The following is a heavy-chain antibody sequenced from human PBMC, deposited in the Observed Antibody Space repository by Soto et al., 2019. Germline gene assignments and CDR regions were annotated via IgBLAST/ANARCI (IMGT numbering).Heavy chain of an antibody. CDR3: AATITAAVGTGHYYGMDV. D-gene: IGHD6-13*01. Sequence: SVKVSCKTSGYTFRTYILHWVRQAPGQRLEWIGWIVVGSGDTNYAQKFQKRVTISSDTSTGTAYIEVSSLGSEDTAVYYCAATITAAVGTGHYYGMDVWGQGTTVTVSS. CDR2: IVVGSGDT. V-gene: IGHV1-58*01. J-gene: IGHJ6*02. CDR1: GYTFRTYI.